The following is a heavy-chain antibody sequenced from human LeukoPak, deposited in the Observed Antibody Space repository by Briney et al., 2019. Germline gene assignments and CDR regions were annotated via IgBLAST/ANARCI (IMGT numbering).Heavy chain of an antibody. CDR1: GFTFSSYA. Sequence: GGSLRLSCAASGFTFSSYAMSWVRQAPGKGLEWVSAISGSGGSTYYADSVKGRFTISRDNCKNTLYLQMNSLRAEDTAVYYCAPRNHGYRSGGSCYPDYWGQGTLVTVSS. D-gene: IGHD2-15*01. V-gene: IGHV3-23*01. J-gene: IGHJ4*02. CDR3: APRNHGYRSGGSCYPDY. CDR2: ISGSGGST.